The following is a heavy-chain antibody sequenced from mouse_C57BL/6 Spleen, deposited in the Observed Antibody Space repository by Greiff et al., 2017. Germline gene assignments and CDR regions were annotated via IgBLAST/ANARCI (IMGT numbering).Heavy chain of an antibody. D-gene: IGHD2-4*01. CDR1: GYAFSSPW. CDR3: ARWDYDDVYAMDY. J-gene: IGHJ4*01. CDR2: IYPGDGDT. V-gene: IGHV1-82*01. Sequence: VTLQESGPELVKPGASVKISCKASGYAFSSPWMNWVKQRPGKGLEWIGRIYPGDGDTNYNGKFKGKATLTADKSSSTAYMQLSSLTSEDSAVYFCARWDYDDVYAMDYWGQGTSVTVSS.